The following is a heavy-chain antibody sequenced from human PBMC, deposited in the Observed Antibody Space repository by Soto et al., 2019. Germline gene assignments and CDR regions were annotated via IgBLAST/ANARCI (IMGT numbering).Heavy chain of an antibody. Sequence: SETLSLTCSVSGFSISSGGSFCSWIRQHPGKGLEWIGYIYHSGSTYYNPSLKSRVTISVDRSKNQFSLKLSSVTAADTAVYYCARGMTTVTTFDYWGQGTLVTVSS. CDR1: GFSISSGGSF. J-gene: IGHJ4*02. CDR2: IYHSGST. D-gene: IGHD4-17*01. CDR3: ARGMTTVTTFDY. V-gene: IGHV4-30-2*01.